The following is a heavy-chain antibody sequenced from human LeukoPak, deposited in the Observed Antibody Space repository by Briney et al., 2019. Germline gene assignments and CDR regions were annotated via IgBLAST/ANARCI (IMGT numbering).Heavy chain of an antibody. CDR3: AREVEYYDSSGYRPHAFDI. CDR1: GGSIISSNHY. D-gene: IGHD3-22*01. J-gene: IGHJ3*02. CDR2: ISYSGGT. V-gene: IGHV4-39*02. Sequence: SETLSLTCTVSGGSIISSNHYWGWTRQPPGKGLEWFGSISYSGGTAYNPSLRSRVTISVDTSKNQFSLKVNSVTAADTADYYCAREVEYYDSSGYRPHAFDIWGQGTLVTVSS.